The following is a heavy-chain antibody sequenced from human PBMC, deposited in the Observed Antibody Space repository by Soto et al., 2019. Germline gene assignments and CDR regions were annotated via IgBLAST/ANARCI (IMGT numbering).Heavy chain of an antibody. Sequence: QVELVQSGAEVKKPGASVKISCKASGYTFTTYFMHWVRQAPGQGLEWMGIINPTGGSTTYAEKFQGRVTMTRDTSTTTVYMELTSLRSDDTAVYHCARDLVRGHNGMDVWGQGTTVTVTS. J-gene: IGHJ6*02. V-gene: IGHV1-46*01. CDR3: ARDLVRGHNGMDV. CDR1: GYTFTTYF. CDR2: INPTGGST.